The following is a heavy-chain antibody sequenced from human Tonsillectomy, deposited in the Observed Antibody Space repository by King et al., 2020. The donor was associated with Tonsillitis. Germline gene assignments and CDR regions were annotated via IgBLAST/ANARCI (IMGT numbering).Heavy chain of an antibody. CDR3: ARVDGSNWYERFYNWFDP. J-gene: IGHJ5*02. D-gene: IGHD6-13*01. CDR2: ISTYNGNT. V-gene: IGHV1-18*04. Sequence: QLVQSGAEVKKPGASVKVSCKASGYTFTSYGISWVRQAPGKGLEWMGWISTYNGNTNYAQKFQGRVTMTTDTSTSTAYMELRSLRSDDTAVYYCARVDGSNWYERFYNWFDPLGQGTLVTVSP. CDR1: GYTFTSYG.